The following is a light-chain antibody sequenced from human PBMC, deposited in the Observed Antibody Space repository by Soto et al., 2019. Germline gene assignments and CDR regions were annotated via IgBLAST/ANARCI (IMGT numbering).Light chain of an antibody. J-gene: IGKJ2*02. V-gene: IGKV3-20*01. CDR1: QAIRSTS. CDR3: QQRARWPST. CDR2: GAS. Sequence: EIVLTQSPGTLSLSPGEGATLSCRASQAIRSTSLVWYQKKPGQAPRLLMYGASTRASGFPDRFSGRGFETDFTLTISSLEPEDFAVYYCQQRARWPSTFGPGTKVEIK.